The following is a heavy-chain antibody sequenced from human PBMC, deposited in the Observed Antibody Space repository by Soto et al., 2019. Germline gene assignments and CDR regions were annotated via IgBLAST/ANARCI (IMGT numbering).Heavy chain of an antibody. V-gene: IGHV3-64*01. CDR1: GFTFSSYA. J-gene: IGHJ6*01. CDR2: ISSNGGST. CDR3: ARNLYSSYGMDV. D-gene: IGHD6-19*01. Sequence: EVQLVESGGGLVQPGGSLRLSCAASGFTFSSYAMHWVRQAPGKGLEYVSAISSNGGSTYYANSVKGRFTISRDNSKSTLYLPLGSLRAEDMAVYYCARNLYSSYGMDVW.